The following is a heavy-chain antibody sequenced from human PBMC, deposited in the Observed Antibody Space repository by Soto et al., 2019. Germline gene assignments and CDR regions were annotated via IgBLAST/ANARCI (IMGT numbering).Heavy chain of an antibody. J-gene: IGHJ6*02. CDR1: GFTFSSYS. D-gene: IGHD6-13*01. CDR2: ISSSSSYI. CDR3: AREVTAAACYGMDV. V-gene: IGHV3-21*01. Sequence: EVQLVESGGGLVKPGGSLRLSCAASGFTFSSYSMNWVRQAPGKGLEWVSSISSSSSYIYYADSVKGRFTISRDNAKNSLYLQMNSLRAEDTAVYYCAREVTAAACYGMDVWGQGTTVTVSS.